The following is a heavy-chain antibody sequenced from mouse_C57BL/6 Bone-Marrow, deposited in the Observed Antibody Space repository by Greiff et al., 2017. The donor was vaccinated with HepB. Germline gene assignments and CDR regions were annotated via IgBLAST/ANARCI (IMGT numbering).Heavy chain of an antibody. Sequence: VHVKQSGPELVKPGASVKISCKASGYSFTDYNMNWVKQSNGKSLEWIGVINPNYGTTSYNQKFKGKATLTVDQSSSTAYMQLNSLTSEDSAVYYCALTGTASYAMDYWGQGTSVTVSS. V-gene: IGHV1-39*01. CDR3: ALTGTASYAMDY. CDR1: GYSFTDYN. J-gene: IGHJ4*01. CDR2: INPNYGTT. D-gene: IGHD4-1*01.